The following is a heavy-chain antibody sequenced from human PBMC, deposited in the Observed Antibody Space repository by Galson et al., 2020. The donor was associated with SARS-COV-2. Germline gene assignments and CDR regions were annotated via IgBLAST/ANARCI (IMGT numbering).Heavy chain of an antibody. D-gene: IGHD3-16*01. CDR3: ARERVGNYDHIWGSFAAP. CDR2: TSYNGHQR. J-gene: IGHJ5*02. V-gene: IGHV3-30*03. Sequence: GGSLRLSCVASGFSFSDYAMHWVRQAPGKGLEWVAVTSYNGHQREYSDSVKSRFTIFRDNSENTLYLQMNSLTAEDTAVYYCARERVGNYDHIWGSFAAPWGQGTLV. CDR1: GFSFSDYA.